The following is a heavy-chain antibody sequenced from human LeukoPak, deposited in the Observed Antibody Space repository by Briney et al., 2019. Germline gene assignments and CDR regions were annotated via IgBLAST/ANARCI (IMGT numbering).Heavy chain of an antibody. J-gene: IGHJ4*02. CDR3: ARADSSGYSSFDY. Sequence: SETLSLTCAVYGGSFSGYYWSWIRQPPGKGLEWIGEINHSGSTNYNPSLKSRVTISVDTSKNQFSLKLSSVTAADTAVYYCARADSSGYSSFDYWGQGTLVTVSS. CDR1: GGSFSGYY. D-gene: IGHD3-22*01. V-gene: IGHV4-34*01. CDR2: INHSGST.